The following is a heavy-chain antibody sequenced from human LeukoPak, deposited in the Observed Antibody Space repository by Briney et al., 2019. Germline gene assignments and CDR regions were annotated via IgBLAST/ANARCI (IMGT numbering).Heavy chain of an antibody. CDR3: ARAVGATSWFDP. CDR1: GYTFTGYF. D-gene: IGHD1-26*01. V-gene: IGHV1-2*02. J-gene: IGHJ5*02. CDR2: INPNSGDT. Sequence: ASVKVSCKASGYTFTGYFIHWVRQAPGQGLEWMGWINPNSGDTNTKYAQKFQGRVTMTRATSISTPYMELSRLRSDDTAVYYCARAVGATSWFDPWGQGTLVTVSS.